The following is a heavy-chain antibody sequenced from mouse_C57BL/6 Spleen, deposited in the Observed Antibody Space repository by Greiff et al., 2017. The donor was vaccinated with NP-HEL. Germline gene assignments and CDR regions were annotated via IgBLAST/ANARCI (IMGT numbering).Heavy chain of an antibody. D-gene: IGHD1-1*01. CDR3: ARRGLLRYPHWYFDV. Sequence: QVQLQQPGAELVKPGASVKLSCKASGYIFTSYWMQWVKQRPGQGLEWIGEIDPSDSYTNYNQKFKGKATLTVDTSSSTAYMQLSSLTSEDSAVYYCARRGLLRYPHWYFDVWGTGTTVTVSS. CDR2: IDPSDSYT. CDR1: GYIFTSYW. J-gene: IGHJ1*03. V-gene: IGHV1-50*01.